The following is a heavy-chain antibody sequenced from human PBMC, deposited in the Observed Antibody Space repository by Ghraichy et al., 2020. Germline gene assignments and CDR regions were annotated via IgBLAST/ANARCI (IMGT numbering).Heavy chain of an antibody. CDR1: GYTFTSYV. Sequence: ASVKVSCKASGYTFTSYVISWVLQSPGQGLEWMGWISAYNGNTNYAQKLQGRVTMTTDTSTSTAYMELRSLRSDDTAVYYCARTYCSGGSCYSLKYYFDYWGQGTLVTVSS. CDR3: ARTYCSGGSCYSLKYYFDY. D-gene: IGHD2-15*01. J-gene: IGHJ4*02. V-gene: IGHV1-18*01. CDR2: ISAYNGNT.